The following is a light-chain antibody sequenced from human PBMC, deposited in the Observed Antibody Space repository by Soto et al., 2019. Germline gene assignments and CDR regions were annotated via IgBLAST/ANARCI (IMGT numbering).Light chain of an antibody. J-gene: IGLJ1*01. CDR2: DGS. CDR1: SSDDGSYNL. V-gene: IGLV2-23*01. Sequence: QSVLTQPASVSGSPGQSITISCTGTSSDDGSYNLVSWYQQHPDKAPKLMIFDGSLRPSGVSNRFSGSKFGNTASLTISGLQAEDEADYYCCSYAGSSTLVFGTGTKLTVL. CDR3: CSYAGSSTLV.